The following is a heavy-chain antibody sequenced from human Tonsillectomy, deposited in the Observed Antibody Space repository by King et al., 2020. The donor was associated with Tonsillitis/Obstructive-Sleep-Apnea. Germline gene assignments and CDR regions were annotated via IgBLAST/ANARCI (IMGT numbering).Heavy chain of an antibody. J-gene: IGHJ2*01. Sequence: VHLVESGGGVVQPGRSLRLSCAASGFTFSSYAMHWVRQAPGKGLEWVAVISYDGRNKFYADSVKGRFTISRDNSMNTLYLQRNSLRAEDTAVYYCAREEGVAPYWYFDIWGRGTRVTVSS. D-gene: IGHD3-16*01. CDR1: GFTFSSYA. CDR3: AREEGVAPYWYFDI. CDR2: ISYDGRNK. V-gene: IGHV3-30*01.